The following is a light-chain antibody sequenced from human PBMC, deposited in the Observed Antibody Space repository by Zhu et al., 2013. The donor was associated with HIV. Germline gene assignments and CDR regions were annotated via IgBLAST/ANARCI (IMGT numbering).Light chain of an antibody. CDR3: SSYTSSSTYV. J-gene: IGLJ1*01. V-gene: IGLV2-14*03. Sequence: QSALAQPASVSGSPGQSITISCTGTSGDIGSYNYVSWYQQRPGKAPKLIISDVSNRPSGVSNRFSVSKSGNTASLTISGLQAEDEADYYCSSYTSSSTYVFGTGTKVTVL. CDR1: SGDIGSYNY. CDR2: DVS.